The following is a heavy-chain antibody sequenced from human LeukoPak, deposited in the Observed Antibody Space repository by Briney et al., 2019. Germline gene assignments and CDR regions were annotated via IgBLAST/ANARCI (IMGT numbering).Heavy chain of an antibody. CDR2: TYYRSKWST. D-gene: IGHD1-1*01. Sequence: SQTLSLTSATSGDSVSSNSAAWNWIRQSPSRGLEWLGRTYYRSKWSTYYAVSVKSRISINRDTSKNQISLQLNSVTPEETAVYYCARSTGPIDYWGQGTLVTVSS. CDR3: ARSTGPIDY. J-gene: IGHJ4*02. CDR1: GDSVSSNSAA. V-gene: IGHV6-1*01.